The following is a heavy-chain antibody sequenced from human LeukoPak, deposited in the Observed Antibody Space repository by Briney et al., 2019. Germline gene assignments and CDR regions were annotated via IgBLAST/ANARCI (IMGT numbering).Heavy chain of an antibody. CDR2: ISYDGNSK. CDR1: GFTFSNYP. Sequence: PGGSLRLSCVASGFTFSNYPIHWVRQTPGKGLEWVALISYDGNSKYYADSVKGRFTMSRDNSKNTLYLQMNSLRAEDTAVYYCARAFSGWLRSDAFDIWGQGTMVTVSS. D-gene: IGHD6-19*01. V-gene: IGHV3-30*07. J-gene: IGHJ3*02. CDR3: ARAFSGWLRSDAFDI.